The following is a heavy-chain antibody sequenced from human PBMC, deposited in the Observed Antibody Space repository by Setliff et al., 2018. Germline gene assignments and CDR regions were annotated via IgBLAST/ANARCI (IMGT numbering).Heavy chain of an antibody. D-gene: IGHD2-2*01. J-gene: IGHJ4*02. V-gene: IGHV1-18*01. CDR2: ISSYNDVT. CDR1: GHIFSSYG. CDR3: ARLVRYCTRTSCQRTPGAEY. Sequence: ASVKVSCKASGHIFSSYGIGWVRQAPGQGLEWMGWISSYNDVTNYEQRFQGRVTMTTDTSASAAYMELRGLRPDDTAIYYCARLVRYCTRTSCQRTPGAEYWGQGTLVTVSS.